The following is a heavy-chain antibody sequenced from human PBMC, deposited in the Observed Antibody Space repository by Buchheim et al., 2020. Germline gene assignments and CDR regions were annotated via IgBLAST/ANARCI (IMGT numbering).Heavy chain of an antibody. CDR1: GFTFSSYS. CDR3: ARDLTIFGVVIISGGGDY. D-gene: IGHD3-3*01. J-gene: IGHJ4*02. CDR2: ISSSSSYI. V-gene: IGHV3-21*01. Sequence: EVQLVESGGGLVKPGGSLRLSCAASGFTFSSYSMNWVRQAPGKGLEWVSSISSSSSYIYYADSVKGRFTLSRDNAKNSLYLQMNSLRAEDTAVYYCARDLTIFGVVIISGGGDYWGQGTL.